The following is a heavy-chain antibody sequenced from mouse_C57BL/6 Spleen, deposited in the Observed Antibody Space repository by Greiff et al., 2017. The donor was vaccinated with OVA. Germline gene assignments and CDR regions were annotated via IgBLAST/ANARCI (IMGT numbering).Heavy chain of an antibody. CDR1: GYSITSGYY. CDR2: ISYDGSN. D-gene: IGHD1-1*01. J-gene: IGHJ2*01. CDR3: ARDSNSFDY. Sequence: EVQLKESGPGLVKPSQSLSLTCSVTGYSITSGYYWNWIRQFPGNKLEWMGYISYDGSNNYNPSLKNRISITRDTSKNQFFLKLNSVTTEDTATYYCARDSNSFDYWGQGTTLTVSS. V-gene: IGHV3-6*01.